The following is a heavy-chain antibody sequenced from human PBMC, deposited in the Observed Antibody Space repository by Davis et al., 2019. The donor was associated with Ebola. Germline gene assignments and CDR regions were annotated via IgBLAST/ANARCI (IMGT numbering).Heavy chain of an antibody. J-gene: IGHJ5*02. CDR1: GFTFSGHS. CDR2: ITSGDST. CDR3: ARAPAGRWQWPGTACDQ. V-gene: IGHV3-21*01. D-gene: IGHD6-19*01. Sequence: PGGSLRLSCAASGFTFSGHSMNWVRQAPGKGLEWVSSITSGDSTSYADSLKGRFTISRDNAKNSLYLQLNSLRPEDTALYYCARAPAGRWQWPGTACDQWGQGTLVTVSS.